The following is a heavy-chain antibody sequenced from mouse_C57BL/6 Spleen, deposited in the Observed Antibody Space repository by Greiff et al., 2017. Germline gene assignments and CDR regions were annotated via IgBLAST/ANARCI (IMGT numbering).Heavy chain of an antibody. D-gene: IGHD1-1*01. CDR3: ARGDTTVVRYFDV. CDR2: IHPNSGST. J-gene: IGHJ1*03. CDR1: GYTFTSYW. Sequence: VQLQQPGAELVKPGASVKLSCKASGYTFTSYWMHWVKQRPGQGLEWIGMIHPNSGSTNYNEKFKSKATLTVDKSSSTAYMQLSSLTSEDSAVYYCARGDTTVVRYFDVWGTGTTVTVSS. V-gene: IGHV1-64*01.